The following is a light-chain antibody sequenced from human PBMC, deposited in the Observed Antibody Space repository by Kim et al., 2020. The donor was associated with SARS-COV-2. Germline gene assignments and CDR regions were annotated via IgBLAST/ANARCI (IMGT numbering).Light chain of an antibody. CDR3: GTWDSSLSGGV. J-gene: IGLJ2*01. CDR2: DND. CDR1: DSNIGSDY. V-gene: IGLV1-51*01. Sequence: QSVLAQSPSVSAAPGQRVTISCSGSDSNIGSDYVSWYQQLPGTAPKLLIYDNDKRPSGIPDRFSGSKSGTSATLDITGLQTGDEAHYYCGTWDSSLSGGVFGGGTKVTFL.